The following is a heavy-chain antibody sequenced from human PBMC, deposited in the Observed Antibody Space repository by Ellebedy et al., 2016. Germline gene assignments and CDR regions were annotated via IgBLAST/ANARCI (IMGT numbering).Heavy chain of an antibody. CDR1: GFTFSDRY. CDR3: ARDGSVAYGGYDLDY. Sequence: GGSLRLSCAVSGFTFSDRYMYWIRQAPGEGLQWVSHISSTGHTRYYADSVKGRFTISRDNDRKSLYLQMTGLRAEDSAVYYCARDGSVAYGGYDLDYWGQGTLVTVSS. J-gene: IGHJ4*02. D-gene: IGHD5-12*01. V-gene: IGHV3-11*01. CDR2: ISSTGHTR.